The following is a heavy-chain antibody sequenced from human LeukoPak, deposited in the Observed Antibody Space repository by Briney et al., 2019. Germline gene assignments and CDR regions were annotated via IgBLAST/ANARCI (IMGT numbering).Heavy chain of an antibody. V-gene: IGHV3-48*02. Sequence: QPGGSLRLPCAASGFTFSSYSMNWVRQAPGKGLEWVSYINSGGSTMYYADSVKGRFTISRDNAKNSLYLQMNSLRDEDTGVYYCARVWRFGEYWGQGALVTVSS. CDR2: INSGGSTM. J-gene: IGHJ4*02. CDR3: ARVWRFGEY. D-gene: IGHD3-3*01. CDR1: GFTFSSYS.